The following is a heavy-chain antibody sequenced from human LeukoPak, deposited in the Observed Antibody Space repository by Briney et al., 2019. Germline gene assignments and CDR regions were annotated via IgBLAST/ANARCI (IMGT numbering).Heavy chain of an antibody. CDR2: IHSAGST. V-gene: IGHV3-66*01. CDR1: GFTFSSYA. D-gene: IGHD6-13*01. J-gene: IGHJ4*02. CDR3: ARDTYSSSWHYDY. Sequence: PGGSLRLSCAASGFTFSSYAMSWVRQAPGKGLEWVSVIHSAGSTYYADSVKGRFTISRDNSKNTVYLQMNNLRVEDTAVYYCARDTYSSSWHYDYWGQGTLVTVSS.